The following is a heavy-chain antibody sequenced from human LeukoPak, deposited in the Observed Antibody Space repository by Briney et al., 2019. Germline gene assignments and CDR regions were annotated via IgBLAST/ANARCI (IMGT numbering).Heavy chain of an antibody. D-gene: IGHD6-13*01. CDR2: IYYSGST. CDR1: GGSISSSSYY. V-gene: IGHV4-39*01. Sequence: PSETLSLTCTVSGGSISSSSYYWGWIRQPPGQGLEWVGSIYYSGSTYYNPSLKSRVTISVDTSKNQFSLKLSSVTAADTAVYYCARHVGAAAGSFDYWGQGTLVTVSS. CDR3: ARHVGAAAGSFDY. J-gene: IGHJ4*02.